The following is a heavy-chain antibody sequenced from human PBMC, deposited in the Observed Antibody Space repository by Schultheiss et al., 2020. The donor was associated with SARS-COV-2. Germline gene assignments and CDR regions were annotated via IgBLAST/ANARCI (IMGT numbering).Heavy chain of an antibody. J-gene: IGHJ6*02. V-gene: IGHV3-48*01. D-gene: IGHD4/OR15-4a*01. CDR3: ARDVLDGYYGMDV. Sequence: GESLKISCAASGFTFSSYSMNWVRQAPGKGLEWVSYISSSGSTIYYADSVKGRFTISRDNAKNSLFLQMNSLRAEDTAVYYCARDVLDGYYGMDVWGQGTTVTVSS. CDR1: GFTFSSYS. CDR2: ISSSGSTI.